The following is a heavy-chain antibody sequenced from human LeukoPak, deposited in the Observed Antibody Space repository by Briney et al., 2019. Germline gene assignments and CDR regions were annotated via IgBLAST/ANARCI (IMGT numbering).Heavy chain of an antibody. V-gene: IGHV1-69*02. Sequence: ASVKVSCKASGGTFSSYTISWVRQAPGQGLEWMGRIIPILGIANYAQKFEGRVTITADTSTSTAYMELSRLRSEDTAVYYCARMHYYDSSGYYFDYWGQGTLVTVSS. D-gene: IGHD3-22*01. CDR1: GGTFSSYT. J-gene: IGHJ4*02. CDR2: IIPILGIA. CDR3: ARMHYYDSSGYYFDY.